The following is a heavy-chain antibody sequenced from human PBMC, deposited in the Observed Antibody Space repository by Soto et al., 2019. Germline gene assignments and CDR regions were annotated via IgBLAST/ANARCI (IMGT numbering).Heavy chain of an antibody. CDR1: GYTFTSYD. J-gene: IGHJ6*03. Sequence: GASVKVSCKASGYTFTSYDINWVRQATGQGLEWMGWMNPNSGNTGYAQKFQGRVTMTRNTSISTAYMELSSLRSEDTAVYYCARVGEDIVATINYYYMDVWGKGTTVTV. CDR2: MNPNSGNT. CDR3: ARVGEDIVATINYYYMDV. D-gene: IGHD5-12*01. V-gene: IGHV1-8*01.